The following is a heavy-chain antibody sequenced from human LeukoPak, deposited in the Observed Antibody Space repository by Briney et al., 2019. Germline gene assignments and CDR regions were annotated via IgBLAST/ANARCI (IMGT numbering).Heavy chain of an antibody. V-gene: IGHV3-30*02. Sequence: GGSLRLSCAASRFIFGAYGMHWVRQAPGKGLEWVAFIRFDGSNTYYADSVKGRFTISRDNSKNTLYLQMNSLRAEDTAVYYCAKDRYFYDSSGYLDYWGQGTLVTVSS. J-gene: IGHJ4*02. D-gene: IGHD3-22*01. CDR3: AKDRYFYDSSGYLDY. CDR2: IRFDGSNT. CDR1: RFIFGAYG.